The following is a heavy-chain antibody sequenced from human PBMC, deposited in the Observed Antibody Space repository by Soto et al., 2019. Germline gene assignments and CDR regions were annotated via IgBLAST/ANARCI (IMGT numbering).Heavy chain of an antibody. Sequence: SVKVSCKASGGTFSSYAISWVRQAPGQGLEWMGGIIPIFGTANYAQKFQGRVTITADESTSTAYMELSSLRSEDTAVYYCARAEANHGYSGYDSIDYWGQGTLVTVSS. CDR2: IIPIFGTA. D-gene: IGHD5-12*01. CDR1: GGTFSSYA. CDR3: ARAEANHGYSGYDSIDY. V-gene: IGHV1-69*13. J-gene: IGHJ4*02.